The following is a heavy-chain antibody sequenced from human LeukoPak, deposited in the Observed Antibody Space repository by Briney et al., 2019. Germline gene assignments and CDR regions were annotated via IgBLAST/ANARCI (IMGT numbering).Heavy chain of an antibody. CDR1: GGSISSGDYY. V-gene: IGHV4-30-4*08. J-gene: IGHJ4*02. CDR3: ARVGYYYGLGSDY. CDR2: IYYSGST. D-gene: IGHD3-10*01. Sequence: SETLSLTCTVSGGSISSGDYYWSWIRQPPWKGLEWIGYIYYSGSTYYNPSLKSRVTISVDTSKNQFSLKLSSVTAADTAVYYCARVGYYYGLGSDYWGQGTLVTVSS.